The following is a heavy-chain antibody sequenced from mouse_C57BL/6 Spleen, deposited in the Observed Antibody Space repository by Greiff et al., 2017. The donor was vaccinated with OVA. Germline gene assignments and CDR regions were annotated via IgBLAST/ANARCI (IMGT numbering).Heavy chain of an antibody. CDR1: GYAFTNYL. V-gene: IGHV1-54*01. Sequence: QVQLQQSGAELVRPGTLVKVSCKASGYAFTNYLIEWVKQRPGQGLEWIGVINPGSGGTNYNEKFKGKATLTADKSSSTAYMQLSSLTSEDSAVYFCARYITTALDYWGQGTTLTVSS. D-gene: IGHD1-1*01. CDR3: ARYITTALDY. CDR2: INPGSGGT. J-gene: IGHJ2*01.